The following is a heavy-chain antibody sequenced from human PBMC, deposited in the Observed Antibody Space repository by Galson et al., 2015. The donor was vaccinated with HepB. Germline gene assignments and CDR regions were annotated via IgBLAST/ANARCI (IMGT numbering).Heavy chain of an antibody. D-gene: IGHD2-2*01. CDR2: ISAYSGNT. CDR1: GYTFTSYG. CDR3: ARIYCSSTSCYVEYFQH. Sequence: VKVSCKASGYTFTSYGISWVRQAPGQGLEWMGWISAYSGNTNYAQKLQGRVTMTTDTSTSTAYMELRSLRSDDAAVYYCARIYCSSTSCYVEYFQHWGQGTLVTVSS. J-gene: IGHJ1*01. V-gene: IGHV1-18*04.